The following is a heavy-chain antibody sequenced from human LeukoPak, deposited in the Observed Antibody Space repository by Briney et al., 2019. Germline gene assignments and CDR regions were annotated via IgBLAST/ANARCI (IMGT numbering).Heavy chain of an antibody. V-gene: IGHV3-48*03. CDR3: ARASNSPFDY. D-gene: IGHD2-21*01. Sequence: QPGGSLRLSCVVSGFTFRSFEFSWVRQTPGKGLEWISHIYTDDTIYQADSVKGRFTIYRDNAKNSLFVQMSSLRAEDTGVYYCARASNSPFDYWGQGALITVSS. CDR2: IYTDDTI. CDR1: GFTFRSFE. J-gene: IGHJ4*02.